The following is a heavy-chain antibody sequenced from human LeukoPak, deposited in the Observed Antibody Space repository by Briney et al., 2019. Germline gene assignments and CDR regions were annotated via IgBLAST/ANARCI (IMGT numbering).Heavy chain of an antibody. CDR1: VFTFDEFG. CDR2: ISWNSGNI. J-gene: IGHJ3*02. Sequence: PGGSLRLSCAASVFTFDEFGMHWVRQAPGKGLEWVSGISWNSGNIGYADSVKGRFSISRDNAKNSLYLQMNSLRSEDTALYYCTKETGLLDEDDAFDIWGQGTMVTVSS. CDR3: TKETGLLDEDDAFDI. V-gene: IGHV3-9*01. D-gene: IGHD3-22*01.